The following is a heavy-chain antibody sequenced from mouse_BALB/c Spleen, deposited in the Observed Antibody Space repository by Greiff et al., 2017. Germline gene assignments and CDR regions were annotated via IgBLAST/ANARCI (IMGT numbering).Heavy chain of an antibody. J-gene: IGHJ3*01. CDR1: GFTFTDYY. Sequence: EVKVVESGGGLVQPGGSLRLSCATSGFTFTDYYMSWVRQPPGKALEWLGFIRNKANGYTTEYSASVKGRFTISRDNSQSILYLQMNTLRAADRATYYCARDMSSAGAWFAYWGQGTLVTVSA. D-gene: IGHD3-1*01. CDR3: ARDMSSAGAWFAY. V-gene: IGHV7-3*02. CDR2: IRNKANGYTT.